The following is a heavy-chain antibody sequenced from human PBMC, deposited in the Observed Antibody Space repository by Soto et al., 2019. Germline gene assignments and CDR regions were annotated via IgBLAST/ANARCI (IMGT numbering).Heavy chain of an antibody. CDR3: ARGEDAFFYYGLDV. V-gene: IGHV4-59*01. CDR1: GGSITSSY. CDR2: IYDTGISGYTPST. Sequence: SETLSLPCTVSGGSITSSYWIWVRRPPGKGLAWIAYIYDTGISGYTPSTSYNPSLKSRVTMSVDTSKSQFSLKLTSVTAADTAVYYCARGEDAFFYYGLDVWGQGITVTVSS. J-gene: IGHJ6*02.